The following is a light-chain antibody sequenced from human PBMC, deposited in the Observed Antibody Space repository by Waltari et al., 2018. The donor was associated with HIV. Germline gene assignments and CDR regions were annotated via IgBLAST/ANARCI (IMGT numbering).Light chain of an antibody. J-gene: IGLJ2*01. Sequence: QSVLTQPPSASGTPGQRVTISCSGGTSNIETNYVYWYQQLPGTAPKLLIYRSHQRPSGVPELFSGSKSGTSASLAISGLRSDDEADYYCASWDDSLSGVVFGGGTKLTVL. V-gene: IGLV1-47*01. CDR2: RSH. CDR1: TSNIETNY. CDR3: ASWDDSLSGVV.